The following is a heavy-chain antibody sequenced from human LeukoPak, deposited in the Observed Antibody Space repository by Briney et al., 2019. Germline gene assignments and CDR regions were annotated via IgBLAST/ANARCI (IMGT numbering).Heavy chain of an antibody. J-gene: IGHJ4*02. Sequence: PGGSLRLSCAASGFTVSSNHMTWVRQAPGKGLEWVSVIYSGGSTYYADSVKGRFTISGDNSRNTLYLQMNSLRAEDTAVYFCARATGDYGDPGGFDYWGQGTLVTVSS. V-gene: IGHV3-66*01. CDR2: IYSGGST. CDR3: ARATGDYGDPGGFDY. D-gene: IGHD4-17*01. CDR1: GFTVSSNH.